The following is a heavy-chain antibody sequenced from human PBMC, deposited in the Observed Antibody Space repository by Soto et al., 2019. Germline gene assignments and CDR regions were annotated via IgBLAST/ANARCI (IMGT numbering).Heavy chain of an antibody. J-gene: IGHJ3*02. CDR2: IRNKANSYTT. D-gene: IGHD3-3*01. CDR1: GFTFDDYT. Sequence: GGSLRLSCAASGFTFDDYTMDWVRQAPGKGLEWVGHIRNKANSYTTEYAASVRGRFTISRDDSKNSLYLHMNSLITEDTAVYYCATGSGADYPFDIWGQGTMVTVSS. V-gene: IGHV3-72*01. CDR3: ATGSGADYPFDI.